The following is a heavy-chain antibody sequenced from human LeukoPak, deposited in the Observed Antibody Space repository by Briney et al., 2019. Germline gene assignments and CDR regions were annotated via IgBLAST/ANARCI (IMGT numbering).Heavy chain of an antibody. D-gene: IGHD6-19*01. CDR1: GGSISTDASY. CDR2: IYYSGST. Sequence: SETLSLTCTVSGGSISTDASYWAWIRQPPGKGLEWIGSIYYSGSTYYSSSLKSRVTLSVDTSKNQFSLKMSSVTAADTAVFYCARLFSRGWEYHFGLDVWGQGTTVTVS. V-gene: IGHV4-39*01. J-gene: IGHJ6*02. CDR3: ARLFSRGWEYHFGLDV.